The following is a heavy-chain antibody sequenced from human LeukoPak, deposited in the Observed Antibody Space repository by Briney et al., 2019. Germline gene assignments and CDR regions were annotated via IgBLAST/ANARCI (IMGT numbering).Heavy chain of an antibody. CDR1: GFTFDDYA. Sequence: GRSLRLSCAASGFTFDDYAMHWVRQAPGKGLEWVSGISWNSGSIGYADSVKGRFTISRDNAKNSLYLQMNSLRAEDTALYYCAKGGYYYDSSGYYYWGQGTLVTVSS. V-gene: IGHV3-9*01. CDR2: ISWNSGSI. CDR3: AKGGYYYDSSGYYY. D-gene: IGHD3-22*01. J-gene: IGHJ4*02.